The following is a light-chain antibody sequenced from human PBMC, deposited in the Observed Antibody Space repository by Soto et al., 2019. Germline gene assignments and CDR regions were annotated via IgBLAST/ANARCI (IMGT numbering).Light chain of an antibody. CDR1: QSVSSK. V-gene: IGKV3-15*01. Sequence: EIVMTQSPATLSVSPGERATLSCRASQSVSSKLAWYQQQPGQAPRLLIHGASTRATGIPARFSGSGTGTEFTLTISSLQSEDFAVYYCQQYNDWPQLTFGGGTRVEIK. CDR2: GAS. CDR3: QQYNDWPQLT. J-gene: IGKJ4*01.